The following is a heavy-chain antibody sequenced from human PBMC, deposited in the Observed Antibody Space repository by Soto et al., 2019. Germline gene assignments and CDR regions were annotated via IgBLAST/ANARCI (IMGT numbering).Heavy chain of an antibody. CDR3: VQVWEGY. CDR2: IDYSGST. V-gene: IGHV4-59*01. J-gene: IGHJ4*02. CDR1: GGSISSYK. D-gene: IGHD1-26*01. Sequence: QVQLQESGPGLVKPSETLSLTCTVSGGSISSYKWSWIRQSPVKGLEWIGYIDYSGSTNYNPSLKSRVTMSVDTSKNQFSLKLSSMTTADTAVYYCVQVWEGYWGQGTLVTVSS.